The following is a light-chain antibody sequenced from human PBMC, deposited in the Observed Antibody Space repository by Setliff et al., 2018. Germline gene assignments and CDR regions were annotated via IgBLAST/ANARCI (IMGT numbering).Light chain of an antibody. CDR2: EVS. J-gene: IGLJ1*01. CDR1: SSDVGGYNY. Sequence: QSALTQPASVSGSPGQPITISCTRTSSDVGGYNYVSWYQQHPGKAPKLMIYEVSDRPSGVSNRFSGSKSGNTASLTISGLQAEDEADYYCTSYTASFTYVFGTGTKVTVL. CDR3: TSYTASFTYV. V-gene: IGLV2-14*01.